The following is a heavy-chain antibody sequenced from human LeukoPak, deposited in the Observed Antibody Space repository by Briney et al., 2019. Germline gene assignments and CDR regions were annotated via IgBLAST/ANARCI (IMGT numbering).Heavy chain of an antibody. CDR1: GYTFTGYY. Sequence: GASVKVSCKSSGYTFTGYYMHWVRQAPGQGLEWMGWINPNSSGTDYTQKFQGRVTMTRDTSISTAYMELRRLRSDDTAVYYCARGRDYDFWSGYYHFDYWGQGTLVTVSS. V-gene: IGHV1-2*02. D-gene: IGHD3-3*01. CDR3: ARGRDYDFWSGYYHFDY. CDR2: INPNSSGT. J-gene: IGHJ4*02.